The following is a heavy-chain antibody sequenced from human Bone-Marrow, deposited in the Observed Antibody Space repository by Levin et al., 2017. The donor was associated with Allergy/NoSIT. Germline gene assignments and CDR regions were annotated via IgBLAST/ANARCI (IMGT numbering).Heavy chain of an antibody. CDR3: ARDPFAYNFGSGSYLDY. J-gene: IGHJ4*02. V-gene: IGHV3-74*01. Sequence: ASVKVSCAASEFAFSNYWMHWVRQAPGKGLVWVSRINRGGTSTTYADSVKGRFTISRDNAKNTLYLQMNSLRAEDTAVYYCARDPFAYNFGSGSYLDYWGQGTLVSVSS. CDR1: EFAFSNYW. D-gene: IGHD3-10*01. CDR2: INRGGTST.